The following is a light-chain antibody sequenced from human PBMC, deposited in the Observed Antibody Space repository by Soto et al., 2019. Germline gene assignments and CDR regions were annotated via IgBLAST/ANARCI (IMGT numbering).Light chain of an antibody. Sequence: EIVMTQSPATLSVSPGERATLSCRASQSVNIYLAWYQQKPGQAPRLLIFGASSRATGIPARFSGSGSGTEFNLTISSLQSEDFAVYYCQHYNSYSEAFGQGTKVELK. CDR2: GAS. CDR1: QSVNIY. CDR3: QHYNSYSEA. J-gene: IGKJ1*01. V-gene: IGKV3D-15*01.